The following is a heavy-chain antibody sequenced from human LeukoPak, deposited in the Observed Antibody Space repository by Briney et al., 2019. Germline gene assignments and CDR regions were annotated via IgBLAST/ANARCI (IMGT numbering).Heavy chain of an antibody. J-gene: IGHJ4*02. CDR2: ITWNSATI. CDR3: ARGLIGIGDY. V-gene: IGHV3-9*01. CDR1: GFTFDDYA. D-gene: IGHD1-26*01. Sequence: GGSLRLSCATSGFTFDDYAMHWVRQAPGKGLEWVSGITWNSATIVYADSVKGRFTVSRDNAKNTPYLQMNSLRAEDTAVYYCARGLIGIGDYWGQGTLVTVSS.